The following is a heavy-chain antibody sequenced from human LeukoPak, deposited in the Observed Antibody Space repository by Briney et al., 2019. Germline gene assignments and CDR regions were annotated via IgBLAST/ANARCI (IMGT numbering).Heavy chain of an antibody. J-gene: IGHJ4*02. CDR3: AKDYNWGWDY. CDR1: GFTFSWNG. D-gene: IGHD7-27*01. V-gene: IGHV3-30*02. CDR2: VKPGGNNK. Sequence: PGGSLRLSCAASGFTFSWNGMHWVRQAPGKGLEWVAFVKPGGNNKYYPDSVRGRFTISKDNSKKTLYLQVESLRVEDTAVYYCAKDYNWGWDYWGQGSLVIVSS.